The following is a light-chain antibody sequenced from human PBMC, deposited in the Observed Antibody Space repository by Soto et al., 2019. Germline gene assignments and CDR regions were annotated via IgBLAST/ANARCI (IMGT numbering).Light chain of an antibody. J-gene: IGKJ1*01. CDR2: KAS. CDR1: HSISSW. V-gene: IGKV1-5*03. Sequence: DIQMTQSPSTLSASVGDKVTITCRASHSISSWLAWYQQKPGKAPKLLIYKASSLESGVPSRFSGRGSGREFNLTISSLQPDDFATYYCQQYNSYPWTFGQGTKVEIK. CDR3: QQYNSYPWT.